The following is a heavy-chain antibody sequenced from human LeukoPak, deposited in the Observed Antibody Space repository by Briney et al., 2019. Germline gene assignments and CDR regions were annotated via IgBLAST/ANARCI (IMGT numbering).Heavy chain of an antibody. CDR2: TYYSGST. J-gene: IGHJ4*02. V-gene: IGHV4-39*01. CDR1: GGSIRSSSYY. CDR3: ASAGSYWVDY. Sequence: SETLSLTCTVSGGSIRSSSYYWGWIRQPPGKGLEWIGSTYYSGSTYYNPSLESRVTISVDTSKNRFSLKLSSVTAADMAVYYCASAGSYWVDYWGQGTLVTVSS. D-gene: IGHD3-10*01.